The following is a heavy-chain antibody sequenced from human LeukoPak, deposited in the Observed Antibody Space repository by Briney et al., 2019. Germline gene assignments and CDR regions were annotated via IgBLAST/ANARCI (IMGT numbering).Heavy chain of an antibody. CDR2: INENGGST. D-gene: IGHD3-16*01. V-gene: IGHV3-20*04. J-gene: IGHJ5*02. Sequence: GGSLRLSCAASGFTFDDYAMNWVRKAQGKGLEWVSGINENGGSTGYADSVKGRFTISRDNAKKSLYLQMNSLRAEDTAVYFCARDMIILQSWGQGTLVTVSS. CDR1: GFTFDDYA. CDR3: ARDMIILQS.